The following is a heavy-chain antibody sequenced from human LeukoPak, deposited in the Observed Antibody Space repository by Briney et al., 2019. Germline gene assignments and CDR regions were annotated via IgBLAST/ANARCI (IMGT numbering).Heavy chain of an antibody. V-gene: IGHV3-21*01. Sequence: EGSLRLSCAASGFTFSSYNMNWVRQAPGKGLEWVSSISSSSSYIYYADSVKGRFTISRDNAKNSLYLQMNSLRAEDTAVYYCARDGLRGRRGGWFDPWGQGTLVTVSS. CDR1: GFTFSSYN. CDR3: ARDGLRGRRGGWFDP. CDR2: ISSSSSYI. J-gene: IGHJ5*02. D-gene: IGHD3-16*01.